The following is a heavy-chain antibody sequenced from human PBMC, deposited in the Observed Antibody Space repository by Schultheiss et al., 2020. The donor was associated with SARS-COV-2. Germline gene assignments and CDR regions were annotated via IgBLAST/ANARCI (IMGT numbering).Heavy chain of an antibody. D-gene: IGHD1-26*01. Sequence: GGSLRLSCAASGFTFSAYWMHWVRQVPGKGLVWVSSISSTGRYIYYADSVKGRFTISRDNAKNSLYLQMNSLRAEDTAVYYCARSRGYYMAFDIWGQGTMVTVSS. J-gene: IGHJ3*02. CDR3: ARSRGYYMAFDI. CDR2: ISSTGRYI. CDR1: GFTFSAYW. V-gene: IGHV3-21*06.